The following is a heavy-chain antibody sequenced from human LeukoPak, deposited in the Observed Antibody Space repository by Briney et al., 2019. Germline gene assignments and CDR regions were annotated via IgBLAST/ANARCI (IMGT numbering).Heavy chain of an antibody. CDR3: AKGDCSGGSCYYYYYYMDV. D-gene: IGHD2-15*01. Sequence: PGGSLRLSCAASGFTFSSYGMHWVRQAPGKGLEWVAVISYDGSNKYYADSVKGRFTISRDNSKNTLYLQMNSLRAEDTAVYYCAKGDCSGGSCYYYYYYMDVWGKGTTVTVSS. J-gene: IGHJ6*03. CDR2: ISYDGSNK. CDR1: GFTFSSYG. V-gene: IGHV3-30*18.